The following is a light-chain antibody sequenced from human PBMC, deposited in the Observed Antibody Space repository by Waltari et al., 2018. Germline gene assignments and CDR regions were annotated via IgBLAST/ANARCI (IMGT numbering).Light chain of an antibody. V-gene: IGLV3-25*03. CDR2: KDN. CDR3: QSSDISATWV. Sequence: SYALTQLPSVQVSPGQTARITCSEDALPTQYVYWYQQKSGQAPILVIYKDNKRPSGIPERFSGSTSGTTKTLTISGVQAEDEADYYCQSSDISATWVFGGGTKLTVL. J-gene: IGLJ3*02. CDR1: ALPTQY.